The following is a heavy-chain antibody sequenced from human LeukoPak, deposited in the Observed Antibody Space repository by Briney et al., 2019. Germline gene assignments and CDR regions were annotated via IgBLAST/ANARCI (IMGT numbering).Heavy chain of an antibody. CDR2: IYYSGST. J-gene: IGHJ4*02. CDR3: AREKIAAAAGHLDY. D-gene: IGHD6-13*01. Sequence: SETLSLTCTVSGGSISSSSYYWGWIRQPPGKGLEWIGSIYYSGSTYYNPSLKSRVTISVDTSKNQFSLKLSSVTAADTAVYYCAREKIAAAAGHLDYWGQGTLVTVSS. CDR1: GGSISSSSYY. V-gene: IGHV4-39*07.